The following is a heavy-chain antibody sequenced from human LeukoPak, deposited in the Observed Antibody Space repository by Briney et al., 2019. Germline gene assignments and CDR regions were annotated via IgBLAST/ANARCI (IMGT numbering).Heavy chain of an antibody. CDR3: ALVLTGYHYYYYYGMDV. CDR2: ISGSGGST. CDR1: GLTFSSYA. J-gene: IGHJ6*02. V-gene: IGHV3-23*01. Sequence: GGSLRLSCAASGLTFSSYAMSWVRQAPGKGLEWVSAISGSGGSTYYADSVKGRFTISRDNSKDTLYLQMNSLRAEDTAVYYCALVLTGYHYYYYYGMDVWGQGTTVTVSS. D-gene: IGHD3-9*01.